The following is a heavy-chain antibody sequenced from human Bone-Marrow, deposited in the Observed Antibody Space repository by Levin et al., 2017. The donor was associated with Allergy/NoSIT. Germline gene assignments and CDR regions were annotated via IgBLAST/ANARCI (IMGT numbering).Heavy chain of an antibody. CDR2: ISSSSSTI. Sequence: GESLKISCAASGFTFSSYSMNWVRQAPGKGLEWVSYISSSSSTIYYADSVKGRFTISRDNAKNSLYLQMNSLRAEDTAVYYCARDRGCSGGSCYHAGIQLLELQPSYGMDVWGQGTTVTVSS. CDR1: GFTFSSYS. CDR3: ARDRGCSGGSCYHAGIQLLELQPSYGMDV. D-gene: IGHD2-15*01. V-gene: IGHV3-48*04. J-gene: IGHJ6*02.